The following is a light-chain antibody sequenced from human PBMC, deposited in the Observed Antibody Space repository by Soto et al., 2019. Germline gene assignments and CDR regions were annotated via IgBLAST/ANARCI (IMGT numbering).Light chain of an antibody. J-gene: IGKJ4*01. CDR1: QSVSSY. CDR2: DAS. CDR3: QQRSNWPT. Sequence: EIVLTQSPATLSLSPGERATLSCRASQSVSSYLAWYQQKPGQAPRLLIYDASNRATGIPARLSGSGSGTDFTLTISSLEPEDFGVYYCQQRSNWPTFGGGTKVEIK. V-gene: IGKV3-11*01.